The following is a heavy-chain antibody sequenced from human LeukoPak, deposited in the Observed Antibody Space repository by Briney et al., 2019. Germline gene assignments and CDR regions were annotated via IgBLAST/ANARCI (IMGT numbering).Heavy chain of an antibody. Sequence: PSETMSLTWAAYGGSFSCYYWSWIRQPPGKGLEWIGVIMHRGSTNYNPSLKSRVTISVDTSKNQFSLKLSSVTAADTAGYYCARGHYSFDYGAQGTLLSVST. V-gene: IGHV4-34*01. CDR2: IMHRGST. CDR1: GGSFSCYY. CDR3: ARGHYSFDY. J-gene: IGHJ4*02.